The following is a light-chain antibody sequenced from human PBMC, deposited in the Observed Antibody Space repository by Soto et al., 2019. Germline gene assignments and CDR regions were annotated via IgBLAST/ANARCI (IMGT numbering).Light chain of an antibody. V-gene: IGLV1-44*01. J-gene: IGLJ1*01. CDR3: AAWDDSLNGYV. CDR1: SSKNGINT. CDR2: NNN. Sequence: QSVLTQPPSASETPGQRVTISCSGSSSKNGINTVDWFQQLPGTAPKLLIYNNNQRPSGVPDRFSGSKSGTSASLAISGLQSEDKSDYYCAAWDDSLNGYVFGTGTKVTVL.